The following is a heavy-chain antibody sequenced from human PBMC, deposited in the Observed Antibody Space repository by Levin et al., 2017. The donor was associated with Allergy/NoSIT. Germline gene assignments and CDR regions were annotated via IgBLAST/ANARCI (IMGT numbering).Heavy chain of an antibody. CDR2: IYHSGST. CDR1: GGSLSSNNW. J-gene: IGHJ6*02. Sequence: SETLSLTCAVSGGSLSSNNWWNWVRQPPGKGLEWIGEIYHSGSTNYNPSLKSRVTMSVDKSKNQFSLKLSSVTAADTAVYYCAREAPSEGGMDVWGQGTTVTVSS. V-gene: IGHV4-4*02. CDR3: AREAPSEGGMDV.